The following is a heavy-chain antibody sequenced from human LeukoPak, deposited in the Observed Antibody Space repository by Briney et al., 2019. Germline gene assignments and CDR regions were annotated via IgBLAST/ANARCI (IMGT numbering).Heavy chain of an antibody. V-gene: IGHV3-33*01. Sequence: GGSLRLSCAASGFTFSSYGMHWVRQAPGKGLEWVAVIWYDGSNKYYADSVKGRFTISRDKSKNTLYLQMNSLRAEDTAVYYCAREGNYGDYVLDYWGQGTLVTVSS. CDR3: AREGNYGDYVLDY. J-gene: IGHJ4*02. D-gene: IGHD4-17*01. CDR1: GFTFSSYG. CDR2: IWYDGSNK.